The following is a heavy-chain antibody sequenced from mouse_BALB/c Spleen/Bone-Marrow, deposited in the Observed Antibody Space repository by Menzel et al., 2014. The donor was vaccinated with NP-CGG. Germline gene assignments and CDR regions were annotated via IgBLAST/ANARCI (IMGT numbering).Heavy chain of an antibody. CDR3: ARASDYAMFAY. Sequence: QVQLQQFGAELVRPGASVKLSCKASGYTFTSYWMNWVKQRPEQGLEWIGRIDPYDSEAHYNQKFKDKAILTVDKSSSTAYMQLSSLTSEDSAVYYGARASDYAMFAYWGQESLVNVST. J-gene: IGHJ3*01. D-gene: IGHD2-4*01. CDR2: IDPYDSEA. V-gene: IGHV1-52*01. CDR1: GYTFTSYW.